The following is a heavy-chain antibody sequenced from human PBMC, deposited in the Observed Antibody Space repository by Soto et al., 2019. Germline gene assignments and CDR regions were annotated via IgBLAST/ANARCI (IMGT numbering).Heavy chain of an antibody. CDR1: GFTFRSSG. D-gene: IGHD3-16*01. CDR2: ISYDGGNK. J-gene: IGHJ6*02. CDR3: AKVGFGRGILSNIMDV. V-gene: IGHV3-30*18. Sequence: LRLSCAASGFTFRSSGMHWVRQAPGKGLEWVAVISYDGGNKYYGDSVRGRFTISRDNSNNTLYLEMKSLRVEDSAVYYCAKVGFGRGILSNIMDVWGQGTTVTVS.